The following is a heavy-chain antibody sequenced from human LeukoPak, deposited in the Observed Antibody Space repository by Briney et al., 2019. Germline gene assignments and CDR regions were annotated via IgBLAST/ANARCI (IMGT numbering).Heavy chain of an antibody. CDR1: GGSISSYY. CDR3: ARDGGSYRVPLDI. Sequence: PSETLSFTCSVSGGSISSYYWSWLRQPPGKELEWIGYIHYSGTTSYNPSLKSRVTMSVDTSKNQFSLKLTSVTAADTAFYYCARDGGSYRVPLDIWGQGTVVTVSS. CDR2: IHYSGTT. V-gene: IGHV4-59*01. J-gene: IGHJ3*02. D-gene: IGHD1-26*01.